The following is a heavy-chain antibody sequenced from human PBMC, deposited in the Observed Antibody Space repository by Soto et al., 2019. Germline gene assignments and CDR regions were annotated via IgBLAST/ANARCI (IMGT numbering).Heavy chain of an antibody. Sequence: GGSLRLSCAASGFTFSSYWMSWVRQAPGKGLEWVANIKQDGSEKYYVDSVKGRFTISRDNAKNSLYLQMNSLRAEDTAVYYCARGPEKYYYYMDVWGKGTTVTVSS. J-gene: IGHJ6*03. V-gene: IGHV3-7*01. CDR1: GFTFSSYW. CDR3: ARGPEKYYYYMDV. CDR2: IKQDGSEK.